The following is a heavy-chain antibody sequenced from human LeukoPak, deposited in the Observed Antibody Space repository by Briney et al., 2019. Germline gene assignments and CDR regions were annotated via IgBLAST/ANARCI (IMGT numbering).Heavy chain of an antibody. V-gene: IGHV1-18*01. CDR2: ISAYNGNT. CDR1: GYTFTSYG. Sequence: ASVKVSCKASGYTFTSYGISWVRQAPGQGLEWMGWISAYNGNTNYAQKLQGRVTMTTDTSTSTAYMELRSLRADDTAVYYCARTAWVTAPHAFDIWGQGTMVTVSS. J-gene: IGHJ3*02. CDR3: ARTAWVTAPHAFDI. D-gene: IGHD2-21*02.